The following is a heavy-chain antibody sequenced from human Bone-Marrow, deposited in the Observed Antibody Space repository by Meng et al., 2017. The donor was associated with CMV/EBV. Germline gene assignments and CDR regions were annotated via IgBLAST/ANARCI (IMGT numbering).Heavy chain of an antibody. CDR2: ISSSGSTI. V-gene: IGHV3-11*01. Sequence: GESLKISCAASGFTFSDYYMSWIRQAPGKGLEWVSYISSSGSTIYYADSVKGRFTISRDNAKNSLYLQMNSLGAEDTAVYYCARSMSTFDYWGQGTLVTVSS. CDR1: GFTFSDYY. CDR3: ARSMSTFDY. J-gene: IGHJ4*02.